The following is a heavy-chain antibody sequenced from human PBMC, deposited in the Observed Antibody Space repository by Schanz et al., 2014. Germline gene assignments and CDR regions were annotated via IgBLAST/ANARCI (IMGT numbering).Heavy chain of an antibody. CDR1: GFTFSYYS. J-gene: IGHJ4*01. CDR3: ARDDAWAFDY. CDR2: TKDGGRDI. D-gene: IGHD7-27*01. Sequence: EVQLLESGGGLVQPGGSLRLSCAASGFTFSYYSLNWVRQAPGRGLEWLSYTKDGGRDIHYADSVKGRFTISRDEVKPSVYLQMNSLRDDDAAVYYCARDDAWAFDYWGHGTLVTVSS. V-gene: IGHV3-48*02.